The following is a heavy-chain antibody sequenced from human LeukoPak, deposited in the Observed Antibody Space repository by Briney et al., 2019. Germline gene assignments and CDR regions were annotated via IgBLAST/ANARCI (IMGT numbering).Heavy chain of an antibody. CDR1: GFTFSTYS. CDR2: IDSGSNNI. Sequence: PGGSLRLSCAASGFTFSTYSMNWVRQAPGKGLEWVSDIDSGSNNIHYADSVKGRFTISRDDAKNSLFLKTDTLRGDDTGIYYCARDPNVLGITPYYFDFWGQGTLVTVSS. V-gene: IGHV3-48*01. J-gene: IGHJ4*02. D-gene: IGHD3-10*02. CDR3: ARDPNVLGITPYYFDF.